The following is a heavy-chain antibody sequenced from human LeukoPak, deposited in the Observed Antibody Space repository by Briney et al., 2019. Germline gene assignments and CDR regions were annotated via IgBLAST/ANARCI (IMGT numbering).Heavy chain of an antibody. V-gene: IGHV4-34*01. CDR1: GGSFSGYY. J-gene: IGHJ4*02. CDR3: ARHGDHTSGWYDLDY. CDR2: INHSGST. Sequence: PSETLSLTCAVYGGSFSGYYWSWIRQPPGKGLEWIGEINHSGSTNYNPSLKSRVTISVDTSKTHFSLRLSSVTAADTAVYYCARHGDHTSGWYDLDYWGQGTLVTVSS. D-gene: IGHD6-19*01.